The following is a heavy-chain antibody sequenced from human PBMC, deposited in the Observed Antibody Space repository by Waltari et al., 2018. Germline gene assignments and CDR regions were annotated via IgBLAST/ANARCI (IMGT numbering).Heavy chain of an antibody. CDR3: TRGAGRNFYFDY. D-gene: IGHD6-13*01. J-gene: IGHJ4*02. CDR1: GVTLRSST. V-gene: IGHV3-21*01. CDR2: MTSSSSFI. Sequence: EVQLVESGGGLVKPGGSLKLSCEVSGVTLRSSTVNWVRQAPGKGLEWISAMTSSSSFIYYADSVKGRCTTSRDNAENALFLHMNSLRAEDTAVYYCTRGAGRNFYFDYWGQGTLVTVSS.